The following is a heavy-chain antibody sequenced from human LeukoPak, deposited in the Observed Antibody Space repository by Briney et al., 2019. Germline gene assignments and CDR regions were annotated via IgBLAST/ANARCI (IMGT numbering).Heavy chain of an antibody. CDR1: GFTFSSYA. CDR3: AKNAAAAGVKWLDP. Sequence: PGRSLRLSCAASGFTFSSYAMHWVRQAPGKGLEWVAVISYDGSNKYYADSVKGRFTISRDNSKNTLYLQMNSLRAEDTAVYYCAKNAAAAGVKWLDPWGQGTLVTVSS. CDR2: ISYDGSNK. D-gene: IGHD6-13*01. J-gene: IGHJ5*02. V-gene: IGHV3-30-3*02.